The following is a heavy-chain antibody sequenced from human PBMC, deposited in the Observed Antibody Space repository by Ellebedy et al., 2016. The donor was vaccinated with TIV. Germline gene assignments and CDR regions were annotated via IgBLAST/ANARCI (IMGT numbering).Heavy chain of an antibody. CDR2: IHYSGST. Sequence: MPSETLSLTCTVSGASISSYYWSWIRQPPGKGLEWIGYIHYSGSTNYTPSLKSRVTRSVDTSKTQFSLKLSSVTAADTVVYYSASERNSGYFDYWGQGTLVTVSS. J-gene: IGHJ4*02. CDR3: ASERNSGYFDY. V-gene: IGHV4-59*08. D-gene: IGHD3-10*01. CDR1: GASISSYY.